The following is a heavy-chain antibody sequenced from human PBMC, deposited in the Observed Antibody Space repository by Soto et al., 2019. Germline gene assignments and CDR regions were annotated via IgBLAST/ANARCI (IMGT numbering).Heavy chain of an antibody. J-gene: IGHJ4*02. Sequence: PGGSLRLSCVASGFTFSSYSMVWVRQAPGKGLEWVSYIFASSATIYYADSVKGRFTVSRDNAKISLFLLMNSLRAEDTAVYYCARDADWAFDYWGQGTQVTVSS. CDR2: IFASSATI. D-gene: IGHD3-9*01. V-gene: IGHV3-48*04. CDR1: GFTFSSYS. CDR3: ARDADWAFDY.